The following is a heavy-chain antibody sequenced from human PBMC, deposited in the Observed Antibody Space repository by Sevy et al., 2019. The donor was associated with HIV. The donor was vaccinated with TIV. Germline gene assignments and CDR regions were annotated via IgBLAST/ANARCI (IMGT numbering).Heavy chain of an antibody. D-gene: IGHD3-3*01. CDR3: AREGPHYDFWSGYYNYYYYMDV. Sequence: ASVKVSCKASGYTFTSYDINWVRQATGQGLEWMGWMNPNSGNTGYAQKFQGRVTMTRNTSISTAYMELSSLRSEDTAVYYCAREGPHYDFWSGYYNYYYYMDVWGKGTTVTVSS. CDR2: MNPNSGNT. CDR1: GYTFTSYD. V-gene: IGHV1-8*01. J-gene: IGHJ6*03.